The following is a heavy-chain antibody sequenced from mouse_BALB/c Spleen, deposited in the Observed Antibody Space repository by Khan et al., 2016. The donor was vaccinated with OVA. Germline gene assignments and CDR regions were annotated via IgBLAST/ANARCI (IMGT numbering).Heavy chain of an antibody. CDR2: IWTGGST. D-gene: IGHD2-1*01. Sequence: HVQLKESGPGLVAPSQSLSITCTVSGFSLTNYAVHWVRQPPRKGLEWLGVIWTGGSTNYNSAFLSRLTIKKDNSKSPVFLKENSLDNADTAIYYCARNEEINYVDAMDYWGQGTSVTVSS. V-gene: IGHV2-9*02. J-gene: IGHJ4*01. CDR3: ARNEEINYVDAMDY. CDR1: GFSLTNYA.